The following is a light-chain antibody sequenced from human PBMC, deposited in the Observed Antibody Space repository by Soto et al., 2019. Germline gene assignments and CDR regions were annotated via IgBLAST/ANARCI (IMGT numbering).Light chain of an antibody. CDR1: TSNIGSNG. Sequence: QSVLTQPPSASGTPGQRVTISCSGSTSNIGSNGVNWYRQLPGTAPKLLIYSSNERPSGAPDRFSGSKSGTSASLAISGLQSEDEADYCCAAWDDRLNGYVFGTGTKLTVL. CDR3: AAWDDRLNGYV. J-gene: IGLJ1*01. V-gene: IGLV1-44*01. CDR2: SSN.